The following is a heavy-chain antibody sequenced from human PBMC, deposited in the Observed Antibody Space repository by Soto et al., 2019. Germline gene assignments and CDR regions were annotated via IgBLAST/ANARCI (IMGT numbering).Heavy chain of an antibody. D-gene: IGHD5-12*01. CDR2: IIPIYGSA. CDR3: ARDEGYSGYAEGTDV. J-gene: IGHJ6*02. CDR1: GGTFSRNA. V-gene: IGHV1-69*12. Sequence: QAQLVQSGAEVKKPGSSVKVSCKVSGGTFSRNAISWVRQAPGQGLEWMGGIIPIYGSANYAQNFQGRVTISAEESTSTAYMELVNLRSEDTAVYYCARDEGYSGYAEGTDVWGQGTTVTVSS.